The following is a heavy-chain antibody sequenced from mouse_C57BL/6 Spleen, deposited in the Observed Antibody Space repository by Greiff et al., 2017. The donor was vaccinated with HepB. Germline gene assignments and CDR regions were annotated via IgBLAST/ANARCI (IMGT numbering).Heavy chain of an antibody. Sequence: VQLQQSGAELVRPGASVKLSCKASGYTFTDYYINWVKQRPGQGLEWIARIYPGSGNTYYNEKFKGKATLTAEKSSSTAYMQLSSLTSEDSAVYFCARSGAAQAHFDYWGQGTTLTVSS. D-gene: IGHD3-2*02. CDR2: IYPGSGNT. CDR3: ARSGAAQAHFDY. V-gene: IGHV1-76*01. J-gene: IGHJ2*01. CDR1: GYTFTDYY.